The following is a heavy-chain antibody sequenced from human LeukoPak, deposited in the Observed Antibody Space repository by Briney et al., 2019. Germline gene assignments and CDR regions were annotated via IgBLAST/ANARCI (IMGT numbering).Heavy chain of an antibody. V-gene: IGHV3-11*04. CDR3: AGVEMTTFFDRYNYMDV. D-gene: IGHD5-24*01. J-gene: IGHJ6*03. CDR1: GFTFSDYY. CDR2: ISSSASTI. Sequence: GGSLRLSCAASGFTFSDYYMTWIRQAPGKGLEWVSFISSSASTIHYADSVKGRFTISRDNVENSLYLQMNSLRAEDTAVYYCAGVEMTTFFDRYNYMDVWGKGTTVTVSS.